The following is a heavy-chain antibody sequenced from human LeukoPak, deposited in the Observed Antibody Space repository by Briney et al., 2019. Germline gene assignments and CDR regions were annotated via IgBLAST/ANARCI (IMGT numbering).Heavy chain of an antibody. J-gene: IGHJ4*02. Sequence: SETLSLTCTVSGGSISSSSYYWGWIRQPPGKGLEWIGSIYYSGSNYYNSSLKSRVTISVDTSKNQFSLKLSSVTAADTAVYYCARHGYSSSWYLGSGFGYWGQGALVTVSS. CDR2: IYYSGSN. V-gene: IGHV4-39*01. CDR1: GGSISSSSYY. CDR3: ARHGYSSSWYLGSGFGY. D-gene: IGHD6-13*01.